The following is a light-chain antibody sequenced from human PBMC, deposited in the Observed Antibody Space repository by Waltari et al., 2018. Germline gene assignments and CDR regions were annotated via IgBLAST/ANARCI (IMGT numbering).Light chain of an antibody. Sequence: QSALTQPASVSGSPGQSITIPCTGTSSDVGGYNYVFWYQQHPGKAPKLMIYDVSKRPSGVSNLFSGSKSGNTASLTISGLQAEDEADYYCSSYTSSSVYVFGTGTKVTVL. J-gene: IGLJ1*01. CDR2: DVS. V-gene: IGLV2-14*01. CDR1: SSDVGGYNY. CDR3: SSYTSSSVYV.